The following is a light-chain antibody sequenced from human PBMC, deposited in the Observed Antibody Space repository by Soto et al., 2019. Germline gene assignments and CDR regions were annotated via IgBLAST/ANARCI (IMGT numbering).Light chain of an antibody. V-gene: IGKV3-20*01. CDR3: QQYGSSPKT. CDR2: GAS. Sequence: EIVLTQSPGTLSLSPGERDTLSCRASQSVSSSYLAWYQQKPGQAPRLLIYGASSRATGIPDRFSGSGSGTDFTLTISRLEPEDFAVYYCQQYGSSPKTFGGGTKVEIK. J-gene: IGKJ4*01. CDR1: QSVSSSY.